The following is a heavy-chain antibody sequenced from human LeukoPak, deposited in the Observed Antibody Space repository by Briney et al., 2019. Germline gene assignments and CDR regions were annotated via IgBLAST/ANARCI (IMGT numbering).Heavy chain of an antibody. CDR2: MDYSGST. Sequence: PSETLSLTCTVSGGSISDYYWTWIRQSPGTGLEWIGYMDYSGSTAYNPSLKSRVTISIDTSGKQFSLELSSVTAADTAIYFCARRKRGSGGPFDYWGQGTLVTVSS. D-gene: IGHD6-19*01. V-gene: IGHV4-59*08. J-gene: IGHJ4*02. CDR3: ARRKRGSGGPFDY. CDR1: GGSISDYY.